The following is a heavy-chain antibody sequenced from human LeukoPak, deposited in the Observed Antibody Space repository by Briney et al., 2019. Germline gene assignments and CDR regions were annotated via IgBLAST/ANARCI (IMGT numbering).Heavy chain of an antibody. Sequence: SETLSLTCTVSGGSISSGDYYWSWIRQPPGKGLGWIGYIYYSGSTYYNPSLKSRVTISVDTSKNQFSLKLSSVTAADTAVYYCARAPPGCSSTSCYATRFDYWGQGTLVTVSS. J-gene: IGHJ4*02. V-gene: IGHV4-30-4*01. CDR1: GGSISSGDYY. D-gene: IGHD2-2*01. CDR3: ARAPPGCSSTSCYATRFDY. CDR2: IYYSGST.